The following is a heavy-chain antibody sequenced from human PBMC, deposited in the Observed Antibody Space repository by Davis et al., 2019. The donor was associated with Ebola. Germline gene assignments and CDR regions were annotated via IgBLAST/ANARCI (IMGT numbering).Heavy chain of an antibody. CDR3: ARVDREGVAASTAWYFDL. J-gene: IGHJ2*01. CDR2: IYYTGST. V-gene: IGHV4-59*01. CDR1: AGSTNSYY. Sequence: MPSQTLSLTCTVSAGSTNSYYWSWIRQPPGKGLEWIGYIYYTGSTNYNPSLKSRVTISVDTSKNQFSLKLSSVTAAATAVYYCARVDREGVAASTAWYFDLWGRGTLVTVSS. D-gene: IGHD6-13*01.